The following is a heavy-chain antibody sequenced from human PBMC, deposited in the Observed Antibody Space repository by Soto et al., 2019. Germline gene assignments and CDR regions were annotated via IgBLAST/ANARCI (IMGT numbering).Heavy chain of an antibody. CDR2: IYNSGTT. V-gene: IGHV4-31*03. Sequence: SETLSLTCTVSGGSITRGGYYWSWIRQHPGKGLEWIGYIYNSGTTYYNPSLKSRVTISVDTSKNQFSLKLSSVTAADTAVYYCARGYGRNFEYWGQGTLVTVSS. CDR1: GGSITRGGYY. CDR3: ARGYGRNFEY. J-gene: IGHJ4*02. D-gene: IGHD5-18*01.